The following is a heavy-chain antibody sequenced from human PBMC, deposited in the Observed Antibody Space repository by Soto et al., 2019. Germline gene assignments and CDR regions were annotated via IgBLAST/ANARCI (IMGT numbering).Heavy chain of an antibody. CDR1: GFTFSSYA. Sequence: GGSLRLSCAASGFTFSSYAMHWVRQAPGKGLEWVAVISYDGSNKYYADSVKGRFTISRDNSKNTLYLQMNSLRAEDTAVYYCARERGSVDTAMVYWDQGTLVTVSS. CDR2: ISYDGSNK. J-gene: IGHJ4*02. V-gene: IGHV3-30-3*01. CDR3: ARERGSVDTAMVY. D-gene: IGHD5-18*01.